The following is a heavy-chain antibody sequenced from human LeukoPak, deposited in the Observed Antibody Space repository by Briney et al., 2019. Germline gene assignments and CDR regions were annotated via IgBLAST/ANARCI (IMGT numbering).Heavy chain of an antibody. CDR2: ISGSGGST. Sequence: GGSLRLSCAAPGFTFSSYGMSWVRQAPGKGLEWVSAISGSGGSTYYADSVKGRFTISRDNSKNTLHLQMNSLRAEDTAVYYCARGGYYGSGRYYFDSWGQGTLVTVSS. CDR1: GFTFSSYG. D-gene: IGHD3-3*01. J-gene: IGHJ4*02. CDR3: ARGGYYGSGRYYFDS. V-gene: IGHV3-23*01.